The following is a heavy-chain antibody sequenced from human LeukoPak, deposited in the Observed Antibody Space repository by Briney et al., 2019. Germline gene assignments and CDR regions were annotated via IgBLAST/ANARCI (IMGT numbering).Heavy chain of an antibody. D-gene: IGHD2-8*02. V-gene: IGHV4-59*12. J-gene: IGHJ4*02. Sequence: TSETLSLTCGVSGGSMTSYCWSWIRQAPGKGLEWIGYVSASGTTNYNPSLGSRLSISMDASKNQFSLSLTSVTAADTAVYYCASGYTNWWPLDYWGQGARVIVSS. CDR2: VSASGTT. CDR3: ASGYTNWWPLDY. CDR1: GGSMTSYC.